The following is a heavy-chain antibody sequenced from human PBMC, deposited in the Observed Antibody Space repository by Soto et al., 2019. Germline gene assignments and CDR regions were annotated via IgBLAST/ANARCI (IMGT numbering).Heavy chain of an antibody. CDR1: AGSFTSYQ. J-gene: IGHJ5*02. D-gene: IGHD1-1*01. CDR2: INHSGTT. Sequence: SATLSLTCAVYAGSFTSYQWNWIRQSPGQGMEWTGEINHSGTTKYNPSRASRITLSVDTSKKKSSFTILSVAVADTAIYYCARGWRFDPWGQGTQVTVSS. CDR3: ARGWRFDP. V-gene: IGHV4-34*01.